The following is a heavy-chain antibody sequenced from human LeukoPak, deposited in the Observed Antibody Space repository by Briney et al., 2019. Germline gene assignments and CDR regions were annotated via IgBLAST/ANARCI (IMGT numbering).Heavy chain of an antibody. J-gene: IGHJ3*02. V-gene: IGHV5-51*01. CDR1: GCSFTSYW. D-gene: IGHD3-22*01. CDR3: ARRRGNYYDSSGYLAFDI. CDR2: IYPGDSDT. Sequence: GESLKISCKGSGCSFTSYWIGWVRQMPGKGLEGMGIIYPGDSDTRYSPSFQGQGTISADKSISTAYLQWSSLKASDTAMYYCARRRGNYYDSSGYLAFDIWGQGTMVTVSS.